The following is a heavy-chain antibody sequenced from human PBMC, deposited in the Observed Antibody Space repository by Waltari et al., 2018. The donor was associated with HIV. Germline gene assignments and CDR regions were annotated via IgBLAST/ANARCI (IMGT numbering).Heavy chain of an antibody. Sequence: VQLQESGPGLVKPSETLSLTCTVSGGSISGYYWSWIRQPPGKGLEWVSAISGSGGSTNYADSVKGRFTISRDNSKNTLYLQMNSLRAEDTAVYYCAKGIYDYVWGDPGHHDAFDIWGQGTMVTVSS. CDR2: ISGSGGST. V-gene: IGHV3-23*01. D-gene: IGHD3-16*01. CDR3: AKGIYDYVWGDPGHHDAFDI. CDR1: GGSISGYY. J-gene: IGHJ3*02.